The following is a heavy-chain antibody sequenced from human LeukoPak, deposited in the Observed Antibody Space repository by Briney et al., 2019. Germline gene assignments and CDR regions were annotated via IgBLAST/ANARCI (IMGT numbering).Heavy chain of an antibody. Sequence: GGSLRLSCAASGFTFSSYSMNWVRQAPGRGLEWVSSISSSSSYIYYADSVKGRFTISRDNAKNTLYLQMNSLRAEDTAVYYCANSYSGGSYYGVDYWGQGTLVTVSS. V-gene: IGHV3-21*01. D-gene: IGHD1-26*01. J-gene: IGHJ4*02. CDR1: GFTFSSYS. CDR2: ISSSSSYI. CDR3: ANSYSGGSYYGVDY.